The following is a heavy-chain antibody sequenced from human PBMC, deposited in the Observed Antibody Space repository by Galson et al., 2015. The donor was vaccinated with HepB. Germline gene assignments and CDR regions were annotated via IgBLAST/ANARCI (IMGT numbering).Heavy chain of an antibody. J-gene: IGHJ4*01. D-gene: IGHD2-2*01. CDR2: ISSSSSYI. CDR1: GFTFSSYS. Sequence: SLRLSCAASGFTFSSYSTNWVRQAPGKGLEWVSSISSSSSYIYYADSVQGRFTISRDNAKNSLYLQMNSLRAEDTAVYYCARDGFMCSSTSCAPNLDLWHQYYFDYWGQGTMVTVSS. CDR3: ARDGFMCSSTSCAPNLDLWHQYYFDY. V-gene: IGHV3-21*01.